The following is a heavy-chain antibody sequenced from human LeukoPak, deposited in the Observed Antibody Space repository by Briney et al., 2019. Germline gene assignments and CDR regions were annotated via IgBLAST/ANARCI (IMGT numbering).Heavy chain of an antibody. J-gene: IGHJ4*02. CDR2: ISAYNGNT. CDR1: GYTFTSYG. CDR3: ASSIVGAPVGRD. V-gene: IGHV1-18*01. Sequence: ASVKVSCKASGYTFTSYGISWVRQAPGQGLEWMGWISAYNGNTNYAQKLQGRVTMTTDTSTSTAYMGLGSLRSDDTAVYYCASSIVGAPVGRDWGQGTLVTVSS. D-gene: IGHD1-26*01.